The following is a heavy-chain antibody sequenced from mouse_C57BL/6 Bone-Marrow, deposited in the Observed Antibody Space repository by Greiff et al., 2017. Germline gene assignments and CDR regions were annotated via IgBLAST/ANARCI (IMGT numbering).Heavy chain of an antibody. Sequence: VQLQQPGAELVMPGASVKLSCKASGYTFPSYWMHWVKQRPGQGLEWIGEIDPSASYTNYNQKFKGKSTLTVDKSSSTAYMQLSSLTSEDSAVYYCAREGTTVDWYFDVWYTGTTVTVSS. V-gene: IGHV1-69*01. J-gene: IGHJ1*03. CDR2: IDPSASYT. CDR1: GYTFPSYW. CDR3: AREGTTVDWYFDV. D-gene: IGHD1-1*01.